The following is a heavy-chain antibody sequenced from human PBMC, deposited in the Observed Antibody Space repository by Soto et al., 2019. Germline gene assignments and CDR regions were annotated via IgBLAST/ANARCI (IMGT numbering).Heavy chain of an antibody. D-gene: IGHD4-4*01. J-gene: IGHJ3*02. CDR1: GFTFGDYG. V-gene: IGHV3-20*04. CDR3: ARSHDYSDAFDI. CDR2: INWNGGST. Sequence: GGSLRLSCAASGFTFGDYGMSWVRQAPGKGLEWVSGINWNGGSTGYADSLKGRFTISRDNAKNSLYLQMNSLRAEDTALYYCARSHDYSDAFDIWGQGTMVTVSS.